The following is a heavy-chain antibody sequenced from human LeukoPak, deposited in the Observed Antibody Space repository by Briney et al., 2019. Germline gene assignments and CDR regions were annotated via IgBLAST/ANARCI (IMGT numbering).Heavy chain of an antibody. J-gene: IGHJ4*02. V-gene: IGHV4-59*01. Sequence: SETLSLTCTVSGGSISSYYWSWIRQPPGKGLEWIGYIYYSGSTNYDPSLKSRVTISVDTSKNQFSLKLSSVTAADTAVYYCARIEDYGGNSVNYWGQGTLVTVSS. D-gene: IGHD4-23*01. CDR3: ARIEDYGGNSVNY. CDR2: IYYSGST. CDR1: GGSISSYY.